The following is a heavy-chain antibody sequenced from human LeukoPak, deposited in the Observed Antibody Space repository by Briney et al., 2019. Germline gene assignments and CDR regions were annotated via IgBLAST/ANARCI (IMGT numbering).Heavy chain of an antibody. CDR2: IYPGDSDT. Sequence: GESLKISCKGSGYSFTTYWIGWVRQMPGKGLEWMGIIYPGDSDTRYSPSFQGQVTFSADKSFYTAYLQWSSLKASDTAMYYCARSYGDYHYYYGMDVWGQGTTVTVSS. CDR3: ARSYGDYHYYYGMDV. V-gene: IGHV5-51*01. J-gene: IGHJ6*02. CDR1: GYSFTTYW. D-gene: IGHD4-17*01.